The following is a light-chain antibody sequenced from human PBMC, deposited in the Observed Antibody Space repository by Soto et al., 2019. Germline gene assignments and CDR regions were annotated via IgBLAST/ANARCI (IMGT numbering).Light chain of an antibody. CDR3: QQLNFFDGVE. Sequence: DIQLTQSPSFLSASVGDRVTITCRASQGISSYLAWYQQKPGKAPKLLIYAASTLQSGVPSRFSGSGSGTEFTLTISSLQPEDFATYYCQQLNFFDGVEFGQGTKVEIK. J-gene: IGKJ1*01. CDR1: QGISSY. CDR2: AAS. V-gene: IGKV1-9*01.